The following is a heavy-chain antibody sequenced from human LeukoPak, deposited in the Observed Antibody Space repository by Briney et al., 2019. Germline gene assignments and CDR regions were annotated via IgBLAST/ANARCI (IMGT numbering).Heavy chain of an antibody. CDR3: AKDGGGYYPYYYYYMDV. CDR2: ISGSGGNT. J-gene: IGHJ6*03. Sequence: PGGSLRLSCAASGFTFSNYAMNWVRQSPEKGLEWVSGISGSGGNTYYADSVKGRFTISRDNSKNTLYLQMNSLRAEDTAVYYCAKDGGGYYPYYYYYMDVWGKGTTVTISS. V-gene: IGHV3-23*01. D-gene: IGHD3-22*01. CDR1: GFTFSNYA.